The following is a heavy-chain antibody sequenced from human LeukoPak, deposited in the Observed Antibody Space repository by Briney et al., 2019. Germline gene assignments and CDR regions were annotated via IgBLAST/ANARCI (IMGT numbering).Heavy chain of an antibody. CDR2: ISSSGSTI. CDR3: AKGQQWLVYWLSVAFDI. CDR1: GFTFSDYY. V-gene: IGHV3-11*01. Sequence: GGSLRLSCAASGFTFSDYYMSWIRQAPGKGLEWVSYISSSGSTIYYADSVKGRFTISRDNAKNSLYLQMNSLRAEDTAVYYCAKGQQWLVYWLSVAFDIWGQGTMVTVSS. D-gene: IGHD6-19*01. J-gene: IGHJ3*02.